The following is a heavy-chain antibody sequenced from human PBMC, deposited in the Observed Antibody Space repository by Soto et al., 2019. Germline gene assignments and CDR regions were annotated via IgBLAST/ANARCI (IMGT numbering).Heavy chain of an antibody. V-gene: IGHV3-21*01. D-gene: IGHD4-4*01. Sequence: EEQLVESGGGLVKPGGSLRLSCVASGFSLSSYTMSWVRQAPGKGLEWVSSIGISIGYIYYAESVTGRFTISRDNAQNSLFLEMNSIRDEDTALYFCGRNVLAVTEDAVDVWGQGTMVTVSS. CDR1: GFSLSSYT. J-gene: IGHJ3*01. CDR2: IGISIGYI. CDR3: GRNVLAVTEDAVDV.